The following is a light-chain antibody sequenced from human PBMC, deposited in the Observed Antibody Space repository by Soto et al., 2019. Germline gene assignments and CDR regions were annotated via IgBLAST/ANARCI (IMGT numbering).Light chain of an antibody. CDR1: QSVSSSY. V-gene: IGKV3-20*01. Sequence: EIELTQSPGTLSLSPGERATLSCRASQSVSSSYLAWYQQKPGQAPRLLIYDASSRATGIPDRFSGSGSGTDFTLTISRLQPEDFEVYYCQQYASSPLTFGGGTKVDIK. J-gene: IGKJ4*01. CDR2: DAS. CDR3: QQYASSPLT.